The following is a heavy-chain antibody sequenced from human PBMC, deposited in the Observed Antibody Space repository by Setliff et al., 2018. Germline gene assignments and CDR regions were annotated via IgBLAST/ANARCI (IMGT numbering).Heavy chain of an antibody. CDR3: ARSAVAVPGQFYFDN. CDR2: ISSSSGLI. D-gene: IGHD6-19*01. V-gene: IGHV3-48*01. J-gene: IGHJ4*02. Sequence: HPGGSLRLSCAASGFNFNYAWMNWVRQAPGKGLEWVSYISSSSGLIYYADSVKGRFTISRDEAKNSLYLQMNSLRTEDTAVYYCARSAVAVPGQFYFDNWGQGTQVTVSS. CDR1: GFNFNYAW.